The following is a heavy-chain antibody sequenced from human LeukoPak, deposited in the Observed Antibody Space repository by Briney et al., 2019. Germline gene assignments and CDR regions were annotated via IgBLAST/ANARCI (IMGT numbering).Heavy chain of an antibody. CDR1: GFSFSDHY. CDR2: ITGSGGST. D-gene: IGHD6-13*01. Sequence: GGSLRLSCAASGFSFSDHYMDWVRQAPEKGLEWVSGITGSGGSTYYADSVKGRFTISRDNSKNTLYLQMNSLRAEDTAVYYCAKDSDELIAAAYNWFDPWGQGTLVTASS. J-gene: IGHJ5*02. V-gene: IGHV3-23*01. CDR3: AKDSDELIAAAYNWFDP.